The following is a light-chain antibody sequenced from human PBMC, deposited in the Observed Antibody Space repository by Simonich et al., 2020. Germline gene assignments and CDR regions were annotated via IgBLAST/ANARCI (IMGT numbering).Light chain of an antibody. Sequence: EIVPPPSPATLSVSPGERATLSCRASQSVSSNLAWYQQKPGQAPRLLIYGATTRATGIPARFSGSGSGTEFTLTISSMQSEDFAVYYCQQYNNWPFTFGPGTKVDIK. CDR1: QSVSSN. V-gene: IGKV3-15*01. J-gene: IGKJ3*01. CDR2: GAT. CDR3: QQYNNWPFT.